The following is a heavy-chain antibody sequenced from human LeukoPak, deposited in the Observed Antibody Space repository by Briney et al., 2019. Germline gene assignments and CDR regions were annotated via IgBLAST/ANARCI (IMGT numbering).Heavy chain of an antibody. J-gene: IGHJ5*02. CDR1: GGSVGSGSYY. CDR2: IYNSGST. V-gene: IGHV4-61*01. Sequence: SETLPLTCTVSGGSVGSGSYYWSWIRQPPGKGLEWIGYIYNSGSTNYNPSLKSRVTISVDTSKNQFSLKLSSVTAADTAVYYCARDRGNWFDPWGQGTLVTVSS. CDR3: ARDRGNWFDP.